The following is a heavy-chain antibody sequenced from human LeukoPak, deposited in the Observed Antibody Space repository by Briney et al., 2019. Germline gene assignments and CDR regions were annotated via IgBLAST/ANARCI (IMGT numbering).Heavy chain of an antibody. V-gene: IGHV4-59*01. D-gene: IGHD3-22*01. CDR2: IHYSGST. Sequence: KPSETLSLTCTVSGGSISSYYWSWIRQPPGKGLEWIGYIHYSGSTNYNPSLKSRVTISVDTSKNQFSLKLRSVTAADTAVYYCARESATSSGYYSAFDYWGQGTLVTVSP. CDR3: ARESATSSGYYSAFDY. J-gene: IGHJ4*02. CDR1: GGSISSYY.